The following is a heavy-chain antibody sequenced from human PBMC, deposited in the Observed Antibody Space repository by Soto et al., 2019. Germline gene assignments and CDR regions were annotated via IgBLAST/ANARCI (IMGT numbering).Heavy chain of an antibody. CDR3: AREPPEYCISTSCYDY. CDR2: MNPNSGNT. CDR1: GYTFTSYD. D-gene: IGHD2-2*01. Sequence: ASVKVSCKASGYTFTSYDINWVRQATGQGLEWMGWMNPNSGNTGYAQKFQGRVTMTRNTSISTAYMELSSLRSEDTAVYYCAREPPEYCISTSCYDYWGQGTLVTVSS. V-gene: IGHV1-8*01. J-gene: IGHJ4*02.